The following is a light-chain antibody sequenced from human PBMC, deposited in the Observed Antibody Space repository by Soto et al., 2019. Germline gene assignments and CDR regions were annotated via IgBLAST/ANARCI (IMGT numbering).Light chain of an antibody. CDR3: PPHGTSGT. CDR1: QSVSYY. CDR2: DAS. V-gene: IGKV3-20*01. J-gene: IGKJ1*01. Sequence: RASQSVSYYLAWYQQKPGQAPRLLIYDASTRATGIPDRFSGSGSATDLTVPLSRLDPEASPVNYCPPHGTSGTFGQGSKVDI.